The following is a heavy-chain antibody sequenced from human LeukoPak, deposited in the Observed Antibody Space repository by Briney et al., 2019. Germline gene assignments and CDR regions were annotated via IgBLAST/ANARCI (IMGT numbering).Heavy chain of an antibody. CDR3: ARDHDTSGYYSYLDS. J-gene: IGHJ4*02. CDR1: GFTFSNYG. V-gene: IGHV3-33*01. CDR2: IWHDGGKK. Sequence: PGGSLRLSCTASGFTFSNYGMHWVRQAPGKGLEWLGIIWHDGGKKYYADSVKGRFTISRDNSKNTLYLQMNSLRAEDTAVYFCARDHDTSGYYSYLDSWGQGTLVTVSS. D-gene: IGHD3-22*01.